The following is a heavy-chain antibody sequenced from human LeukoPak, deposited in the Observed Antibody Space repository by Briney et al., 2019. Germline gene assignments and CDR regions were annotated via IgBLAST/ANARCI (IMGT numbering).Heavy chain of an antibody. CDR3: ARDYYYDSSFDY. D-gene: IGHD3-22*01. J-gene: IGHJ4*02. V-gene: IGHV1-69*05. CDR1: GGTFSSYA. CDR2: IIPIFGTA. Sequence: ASVKVSCKASGGTFSSYAISWVRQAPGQGLEWMGGIIPIFGTANYAQKFQGRVTMTRDTSISTAYMELSRLRSDDTAVYYCARDYYYDSSFDYWGQGTLVTVSS.